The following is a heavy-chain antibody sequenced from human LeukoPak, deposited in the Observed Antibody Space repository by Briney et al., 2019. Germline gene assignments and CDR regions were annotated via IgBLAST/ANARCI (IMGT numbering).Heavy chain of an antibody. J-gene: IGHJ3*02. CDR3: GASRQYVGAFDI. D-gene: IGHD3-16*01. CDR2: ISSSSTII. V-gene: IGHV3-48*03. Sequence: GGSLRLSCAASGFTFSSYELYWVRQAPGKGLEWISYISSSSTIIKYADSVRGRFTISRDDARESLYLQMSSLRADDTAIYYCGASRQYVGAFDIWGQGTLVTVPS. CDR1: GFTFSSYE.